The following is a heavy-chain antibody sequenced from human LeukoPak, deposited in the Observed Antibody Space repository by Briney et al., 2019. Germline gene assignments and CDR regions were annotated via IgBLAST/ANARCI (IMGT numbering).Heavy chain of an antibody. J-gene: IGHJ5*02. V-gene: IGHV3-7*01. D-gene: IGHD5-18*01. CDR2: IKQDGSEK. Sequence: PGGSLRLSCAASGFTFSSYWMSWVRQAPGKGLEWVANIKQDGSEKYYVDSVKGRFTISRDNAKNSLYLQMNSLRAEDTAVYFCARDSGVTWIQLRVLDPWGQGTLVTVSS. CDR3: ARDSGVTWIQLRVLDP. CDR1: GFTFSSYW.